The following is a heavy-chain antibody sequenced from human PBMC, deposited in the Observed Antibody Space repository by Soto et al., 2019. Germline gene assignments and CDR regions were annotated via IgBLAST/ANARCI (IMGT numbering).Heavy chain of an antibody. CDR3: ARVPFGDYQLLSYFDY. Sequence: KPSETLSLTCTVSGGSISSGDYYWSWIRQHPGKGLEWIGHVHYGGSTYYNPSLKSRLTLSMDTSKNQFSLKLSSVTAADTALYYCARVPFGDYQLLSYFDYWGQGTLVTVSS. V-gene: IGHV4-31*02. CDR1: GGSISSGDYY. J-gene: IGHJ4*02. CDR2: VHYGGST. D-gene: IGHD2-2*01.